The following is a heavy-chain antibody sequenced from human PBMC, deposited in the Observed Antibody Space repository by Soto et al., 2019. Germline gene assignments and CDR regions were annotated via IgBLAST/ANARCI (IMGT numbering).Heavy chain of an antibody. D-gene: IGHD2-15*01. J-gene: IGHJ4*02. CDR2: IIPIFGTA. CDR1: GGTFSSYA. V-gene: IGHV1-69*01. Sequence: QVQLVQSGAEVKKPGSSVKVSCKASGGTFSSYAISWVRQAPGQGLEWMGGIIPIFGTANYAQKFQGRVTITADESTSTAYMELSSLRSEDTAVYYCARTPAYCSGGSCPFDYWGQGTLVTVSS. CDR3: ARTPAYCSGGSCPFDY.